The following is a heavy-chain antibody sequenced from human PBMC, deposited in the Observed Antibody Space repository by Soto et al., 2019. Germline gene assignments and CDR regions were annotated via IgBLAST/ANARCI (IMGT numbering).Heavy chain of an antibody. D-gene: IGHD3-3*01. CDR3: AKDRLLPITIFRVVIIPLHYYYRLDV. J-gene: IGHJ6*02. Sequence: GGSLRLSCAASGFTFSSYGMHWVRQAPGKGLEWVAVISYDGSNKYYADSVKGRFTISRDNSKNTLYLQMNSLRAEDTAVYYCAKDRLLPITIFRVVIIPLHYYYRLDVGGLGPTVTVPS. V-gene: IGHV3-30*18. CDR2: ISYDGSNK. CDR1: GFTFSSYG.